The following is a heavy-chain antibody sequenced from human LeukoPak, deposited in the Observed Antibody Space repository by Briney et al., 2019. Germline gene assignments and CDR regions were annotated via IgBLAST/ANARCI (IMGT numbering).Heavy chain of an antibody. CDR1: GFTFSSYS. D-gene: IGHD6-13*01. CDR3: ATYSSLDY. CDR2: ISSSSSYI. J-gene: IGHJ4*02. V-gene: IGHV3-21*01. Sequence: GGSLGLSCAASGFTFSSYSMNWVRQAPGKGLEWVSSISSSSSYIYYADSVKGRFTISRDNAKNSLYLQMNSLRAEDTAVYFCATYSSLDYWGQGTLVTVSS.